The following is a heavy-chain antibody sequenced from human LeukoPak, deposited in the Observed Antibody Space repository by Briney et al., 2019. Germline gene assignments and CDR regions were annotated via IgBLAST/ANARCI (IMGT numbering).Heavy chain of an antibody. CDR2: ITNSGNTI. CDR3: ARDRGIVVVPETGYYVDY. J-gene: IGHJ4*02. Sequence: PGGSLRLSCAASGFTFTDYYMSWLRQAPGKGLEWLSYITNSGNTIYYADSVRGRFTVSRDNTRTSLYLQMDSLRAEDTAVYYCARDRGIVVVPETGYYVDYWGQGTLVTVSS. CDR1: GFTFTDYY. D-gene: IGHD2-2*01. V-gene: IGHV3-11*01.